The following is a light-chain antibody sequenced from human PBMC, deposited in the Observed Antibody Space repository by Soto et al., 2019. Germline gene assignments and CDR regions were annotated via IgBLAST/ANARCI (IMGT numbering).Light chain of an antibody. J-gene: IGLJ2*01. CDR2: ESN. CDR3: GTWDSSLTAVL. CDR1: SSNIGKNH. V-gene: IGLV1-51*02. Sequence: QSVLTQPPSVSAAPGQKVTISCSGSSSNIGKNHVSWYQQVPGTAPKLLIYESNKRPSGIPDRFSGSKSGTSATLGIAGLQTGDEADYYCGTWDSSLTAVLFGGGNKLTVL.